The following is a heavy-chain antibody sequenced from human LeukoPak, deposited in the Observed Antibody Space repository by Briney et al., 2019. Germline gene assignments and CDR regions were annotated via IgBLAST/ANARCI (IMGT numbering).Heavy chain of an antibody. Sequence: PGGSLRLSCAASGFTFDDYAMHWVRQAPGKGLEWVSGISWNSGSIVYADSVKGRFTISRDNAKNSLYLQMNSLRAEDTALYYCAKAFRITMVRGGFDYWGQGTLVTVSS. D-gene: IGHD3-10*01. CDR1: GFTFDDYA. CDR2: ISWNSGSI. CDR3: AKAFRITMVRGGFDY. V-gene: IGHV3-9*01. J-gene: IGHJ4*02.